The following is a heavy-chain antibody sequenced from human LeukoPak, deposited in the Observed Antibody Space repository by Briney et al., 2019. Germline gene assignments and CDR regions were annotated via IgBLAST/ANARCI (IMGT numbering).Heavy chain of an antibody. CDR1: GYTFTNYA. CDR2: IYTNTGIP. V-gene: IGHV7-4-1*02. Sequence: ASVKVSCKASGYTFTNYARNWVRQAPGQGLEWMGFIYTNTGIPTYAQGFTGRFVFSLDTSVSTTYLQISSLEAEDTAVYYCARGAADDYWGQGTLVTVSS. CDR3: ARGAADDY. D-gene: IGHD6-13*01. J-gene: IGHJ4*02.